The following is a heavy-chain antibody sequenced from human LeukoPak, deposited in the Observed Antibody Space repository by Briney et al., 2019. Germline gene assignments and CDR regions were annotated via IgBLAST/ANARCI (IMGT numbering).Heavy chain of an antibody. V-gene: IGHV4-39*01. Sequence: SETLSLTCTVSGGSISSSSYYWGWIRQPPGKGLEWIGSIYYSGSTYYNPPLKSRVTISVDTSKNQFSLKLSSVTAADTAVYYCARLTTIIDFDYWGQGTLVTVSS. CDR2: IYYSGST. CDR3: ARLTTIIDFDY. J-gene: IGHJ4*02. D-gene: IGHD3-3*01. CDR1: GGSISSSSYY.